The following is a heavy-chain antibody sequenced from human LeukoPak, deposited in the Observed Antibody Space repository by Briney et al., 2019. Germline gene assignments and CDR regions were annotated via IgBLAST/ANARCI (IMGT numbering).Heavy chain of an antibody. CDR3: ARESYCTGGSCYSGRAFDV. D-gene: IGHD2-15*01. Sequence: GGSLRLSCAASKFTFSSYGMHWVRQAPGKGLEWVAFIRYDGSNKYYADSVKGRFTISRDNAKNTLYLQMNSLRAEDTALYYCARESYCTGGSCYSGRAFDVWGQGTMVTVSS. CDR2: IRYDGSNK. J-gene: IGHJ3*01. CDR1: KFTFSSYG. V-gene: IGHV3-30*02.